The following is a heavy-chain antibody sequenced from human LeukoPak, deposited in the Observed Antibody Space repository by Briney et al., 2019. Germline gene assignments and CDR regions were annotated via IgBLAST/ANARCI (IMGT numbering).Heavy chain of an antibody. CDR1: GGTFSSYT. V-gene: IGHV1-69*05. Sequence: SVKVSCKASGGTFSSYTISWVRQAPGQGLEWMGRIIPIFGTANYAQKFQGRVTITTDESTSTAYMELSSLRSEDTAVYYCARGGLVVAAIGAFDIWGQGTMVTVSS. D-gene: IGHD2-15*01. J-gene: IGHJ3*02. CDR2: IIPIFGTA. CDR3: ARGGLVVAAIGAFDI.